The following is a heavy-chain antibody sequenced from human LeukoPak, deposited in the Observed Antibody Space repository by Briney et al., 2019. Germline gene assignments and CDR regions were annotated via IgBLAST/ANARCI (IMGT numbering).Heavy chain of an antibody. Sequence: GESLKISCKGSGYSFTSYWISWVRQVPGKGLEWMGRIDPSDSYTNYSPSSQGHVTISADKSISTAYLQWSSLKASDTAMYYCARGKTTTSWFDPWGQGTLVTVSS. J-gene: IGHJ5*02. V-gene: IGHV5-10-1*01. CDR3: ARGKTTTSWFDP. D-gene: IGHD4-11*01. CDR2: IDPSDSYT. CDR1: GYSFTSYW.